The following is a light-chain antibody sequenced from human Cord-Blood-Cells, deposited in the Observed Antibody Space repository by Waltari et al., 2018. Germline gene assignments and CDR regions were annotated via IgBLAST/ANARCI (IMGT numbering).Light chain of an antibody. CDR3: SSYTSSSTYV. V-gene: IGLV2-14*01. J-gene: IGLJ1*01. Sequence: QSALTQPASVSGSPGQSNTLSCTGTSRDVGGYNYFSWYQQHPGKAPKLMIYEVSNRPSGVSNRFSGSKSGNTASLTISGLQAEDEADYYCSSYTSSSTYVFGTGTKVTVL. CDR1: SRDVGGYNY. CDR2: EVS.